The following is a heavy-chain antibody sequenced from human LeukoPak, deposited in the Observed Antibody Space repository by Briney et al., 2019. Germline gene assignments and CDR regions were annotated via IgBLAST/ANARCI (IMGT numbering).Heavy chain of an antibody. Sequence: PGGSLRLSCAASGFTFSSYWMHWVRQAPGKGLVWVSRINSDGSSTSYADSVKGRFTISRDNAKNTLYLQMNSLRAEDTAVYYCARGVAERRFLEWLLYRYAHWGQGTLVTVSS. D-gene: IGHD3-3*01. J-gene: IGHJ4*02. CDR1: GFTFSSYW. V-gene: IGHV3-74*01. CDR2: INSDGSST. CDR3: ARGVAERRFLEWLLYRYAH.